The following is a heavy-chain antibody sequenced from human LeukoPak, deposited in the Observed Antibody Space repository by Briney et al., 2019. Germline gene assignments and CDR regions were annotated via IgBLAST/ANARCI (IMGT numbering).Heavy chain of an antibody. J-gene: IGHJ4*02. CDR3: ARCVYDSSGYYSIWLDY. CDR1: GGSISSGDFY. Sequence: SETLSLTCTVSGGSISSGDFYWTWIRQHPGKGLEWIGYIYYSGSTYYNPSLKSRVTISGDTSKNHFSLKLSSVTVADTAVYYCARCVYDSSGYYSIWLDYWGQGTLVTVSS. CDR2: IYYSGST. D-gene: IGHD3-22*01. V-gene: IGHV4-31*03.